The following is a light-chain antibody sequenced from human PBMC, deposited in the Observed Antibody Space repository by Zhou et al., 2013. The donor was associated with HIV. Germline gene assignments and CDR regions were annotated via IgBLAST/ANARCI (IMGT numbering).Light chain of an antibody. Sequence: EIVVTQSPGTLSLSPGERATLSCRASQTVRSNYLAWYQQRSGQAPRLLIYGASIRATAIPARFSGSGSGTEFTLTISSLQTEDFAIYYCQQYHAWPPGTFGGGTKVEI. CDR1: QTVRSNY. J-gene: IGKJ4*01. V-gene: IGKV3-20*01. CDR3: QQYHAWPPGT. CDR2: GAS.